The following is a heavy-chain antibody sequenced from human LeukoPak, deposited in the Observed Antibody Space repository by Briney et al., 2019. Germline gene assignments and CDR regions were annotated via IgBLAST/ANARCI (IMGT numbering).Heavy chain of an antibody. CDR1: GFTLSTYE. D-gene: IGHD4/OR15-4a*01. CDR2: ISSSGSNI. Sequence: GGSLRLSCAASGFTLSTYEMNWVRQAPGKGLEWVSYISSSGSNIYYADPVKGRFTISRDNAKNSLYLQMNSLRAEDTAVYYCARACAPMDYWGQGTLVTVSS. V-gene: IGHV3-48*03. J-gene: IGHJ4*02. CDR3: ARACAPMDY.